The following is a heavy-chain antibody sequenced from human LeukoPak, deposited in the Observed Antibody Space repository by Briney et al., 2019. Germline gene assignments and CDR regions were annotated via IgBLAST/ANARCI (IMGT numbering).Heavy chain of an antibody. CDR1: GGSISSSSYY. V-gene: IGHV4-39*07. Sequence: SETLSLTCFVSGGSISSSSYYWGWIRQPPGKTLEWIGSIYSSGSTYYNSSLKSRVIILIDTAKNHFSLNLSSVTAADTAVYYCARSDGYGLVGIWGQGTMVTVSS. D-gene: IGHD3-10*01. CDR3: ARSDGYGLVGI. CDR2: IYSSGST. J-gene: IGHJ3*02.